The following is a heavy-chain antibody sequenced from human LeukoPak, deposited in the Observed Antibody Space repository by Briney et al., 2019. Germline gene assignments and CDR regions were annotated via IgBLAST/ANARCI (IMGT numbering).Heavy chain of an antibody. V-gene: IGHV6-1*01. D-gene: IGHD2-2*01. CDR2: TYYRSTWYN. CDR1: GDSFSSYSVN. Sequence: SQTLSLTCAISGDSFSSYSVNWNWNTQSPARGRVWLGRTYYRSTWYNDYAVSVIGRITVDPDTSKNQFSLHLNSVTPEDTAVYYCARRLTQYDCFDPWGQGILVTVSS. CDR3: ARRLTQYDCFDP. J-gene: IGHJ5*02.